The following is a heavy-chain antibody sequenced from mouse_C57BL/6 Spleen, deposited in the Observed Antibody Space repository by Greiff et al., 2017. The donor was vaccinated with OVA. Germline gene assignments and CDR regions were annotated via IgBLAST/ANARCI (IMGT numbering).Heavy chain of an antibody. Sequence: EVKLMESGGGLVKPGGSLKLSCAASGFTFSSYAMSWVRQTPEKRLEWVATISDGGSYTYYPDNVKGRFTISRDNAKNNLYLQMSHLKSEDTAMYYCARAYYGSSYGWFAYWGQGTLVTVSA. CDR1: GFTFSSYA. J-gene: IGHJ3*01. CDR3: ARAYYGSSYGWFAY. CDR2: ISDGGSYT. V-gene: IGHV5-4*03. D-gene: IGHD1-1*01.